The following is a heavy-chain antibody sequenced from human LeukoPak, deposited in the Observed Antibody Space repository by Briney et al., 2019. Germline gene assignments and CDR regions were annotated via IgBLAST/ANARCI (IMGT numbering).Heavy chain of an antibody. CDR2: IGNSGHST. CDR3: AKDFSSGYLGDGFDI. CDR1: GFTFSDYA. D-gene: IGHD3-22*01. Sequence: GGSLSLSRAASGFTFSDYAMSGARPATGKGLEWVSGIGNSGHSTYYADSVKGRFTISRDNSRNTLYLQMNSLRVEDTALFYCAKDFSSGYLGDGFDIWGQGTMVTVSA. J-gene: IGHJ3*02. V-gene: IGHV3-23*01.